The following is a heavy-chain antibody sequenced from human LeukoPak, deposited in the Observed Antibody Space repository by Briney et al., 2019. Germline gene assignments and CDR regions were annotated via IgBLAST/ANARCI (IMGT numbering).Heavy chain of an antibody. D-gene: IGHD1-1*01. V-gene: IGHV3-74*01. CDR1: GFTLTGYW. CDR2: ISSDGRTT. J-gene: IGHJ4*02. Sequence: GGSLRLSCAASGFTLTGYWMHWVRQAPGNGLEWVSRISSDGRTTNYADSVMGRFIISRDNAKNMLFLQMNSLSADDTAVYYCAGTPTTCSNQWGQGTLVTVPS. CDR3: AGTPTTCSNQ.